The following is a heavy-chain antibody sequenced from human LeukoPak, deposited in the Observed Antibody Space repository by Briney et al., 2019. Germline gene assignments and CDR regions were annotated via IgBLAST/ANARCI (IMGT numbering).Heavy chain of an antibody. CDR3: ARLYYYDSRIDP. CDR2: FYYSGST. D-gene: IGHD3-22*01. V-gene: IGHV4-30-4*01. CDR1: GGSISSGDYY. Sequence: SETLSLTCTVSGGSISSGDYYWSWIRQPPGKGLEWIGYFYYSGSTYYNPSLKSRVTISVDTSKNQFSLKLSSVTAADTAVYYCARLYYYDSRIDPWGQGTLVTVSS. J-gene: IGHJ5*02.